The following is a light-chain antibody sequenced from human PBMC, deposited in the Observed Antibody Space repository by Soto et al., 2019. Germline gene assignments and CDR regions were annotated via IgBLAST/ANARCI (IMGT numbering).Light chain of an antibody. CDR2: EGT. CDR1: SSDVGSYNL. Sequence: QSVLTQPASVSGSPGQSITISCTGSSSDVGSYNLVSWYQQHPGKAPKLVIYEGTKRPSGVSNRFSGSKSGNTASLTISGLQAEDEADYYCSSYTRSTTLNVLFGGGTKLTVL. CDR3: SSYTRSTTLNVL. J-gene: IGLJ2*01. V-gene: IGLV2-14*02.